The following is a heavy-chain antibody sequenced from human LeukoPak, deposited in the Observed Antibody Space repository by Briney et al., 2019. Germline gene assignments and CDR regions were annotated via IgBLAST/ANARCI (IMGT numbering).Heavy chain of an antibody. Sequence: PGRSLRLSCAVSGFTFRTYGMHWVRQAPGKELEWVAVISYDESNKYYADSVKGRFTISRDNSKNTVYLQVNSLRAEDTAVYYCAKDGRMYSSGWYSYFDQWGQGTLVTVSS. CDR3: AKDGRMYSSGWYSYFDQ. D-gene: IGHD6-19*01. CDR2: ISYDESNK. CDR1: GFTFRTYG. V-gene: IGHV3-30*18. J-gene: IGHJ4*02.